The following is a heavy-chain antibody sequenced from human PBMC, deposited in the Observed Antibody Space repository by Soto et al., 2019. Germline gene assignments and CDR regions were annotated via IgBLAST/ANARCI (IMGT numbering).Heavy chain of an antibody. CDR1: GFTFSSYG. CDR3: AKDWEGFIAVAYYFDY. J-gene: IGHJ4*02. CDR2: ISYDGSNK. D-gene: IGHD6-19*01. V-gene: IGHV3-30*18. Sequence: GGSLRLSCAASGFTFSSYGMHWVRQAPGKGLEWVAVISYDGSNKYYADSVKGRFTISRDNSKNTLYLQMNSLRAEDTAVYYCAKDWEGFIAVAYYFDYWGQGTLVTVSS.